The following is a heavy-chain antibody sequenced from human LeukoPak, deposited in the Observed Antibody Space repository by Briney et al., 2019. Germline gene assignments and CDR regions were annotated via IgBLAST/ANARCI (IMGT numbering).Heavy chain of an antibody. CDR2: ISSSSSYI. D-gene: IGHD3-10*01. V-gene: IGHV3-21*01. Sequence: PGGSLRLSCAASGFTFSSYSMNWVRQAPGKGLEWVSSISSSSSYIYYADSVKGRFTISRDNAKNSLYLQMNSLRAEDTAVYYCARPYGSGSYYMDYWGQGTLVTVSS. CDR3: ARPYGSGSYYMDY. J-gene: IGHJ4*02. CDR1: GFTFSSYS.